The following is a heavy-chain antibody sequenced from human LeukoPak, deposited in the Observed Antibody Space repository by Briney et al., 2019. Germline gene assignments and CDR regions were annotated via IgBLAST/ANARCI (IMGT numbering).Heavy chain of an antibody. V-gene: IGHV4-39*01. Sequence: SETLSLTCTVSGGSIGSSSYYWGWIRQAPGKGLEWIGSIYYSGSTYYNPSLKSRVTISVDTSKNQFSLKLSSVTAADTAVYYCARQHRTWFDPWGQGTLVTVSS. CDR3: ARQHRTWFDP. CDR1: GGSIGSSSYY. J-gene: IGHJ5*02. CDR2: IYYSGST.